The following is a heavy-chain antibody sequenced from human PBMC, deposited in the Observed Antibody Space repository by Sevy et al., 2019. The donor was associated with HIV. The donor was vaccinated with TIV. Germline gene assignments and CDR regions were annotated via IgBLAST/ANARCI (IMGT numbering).Heavy chain of an antibody. CDR3: ARDRGIFGGGGGLDV. Sequence: ASVKVSCKTSASTFTAYYMHWLRQAPGQGLEWMGWINPNSDGTKYAQRFQGRVSMTADTSISTAYMELSRLTSDDTAGYYWARDRGIFGGGGGLDVWGQGTTVTVSS. D-gene: IGHD3-3*02. CDR2: INPNSDGT. CDR1: ASTFTAYY. J-gene: IGHJ6*02. V-gene: IGHV1-2*02.